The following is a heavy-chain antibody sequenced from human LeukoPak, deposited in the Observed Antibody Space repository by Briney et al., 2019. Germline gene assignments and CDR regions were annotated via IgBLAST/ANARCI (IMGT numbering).Heavy chain of an antibody. V-gene: IGHV3-74*01. J-gene: IGHJ4*02. CDR3: ARGRGLGVTSTPVPFDY. CDR2: INSDGINT. CDR1: GFTFSNCW. D-gene: IGHD2-21*02. Sequence: GGSLRLSCGASGFTFSNCWMHWVRQAPGKGLVWVSRINSDGINTSYADSVKGRFTISRDNAKNTLNLQMNSLRAEDTAFYYCARGRGLGVTSTPVPFDYWGQGILVTVSS.